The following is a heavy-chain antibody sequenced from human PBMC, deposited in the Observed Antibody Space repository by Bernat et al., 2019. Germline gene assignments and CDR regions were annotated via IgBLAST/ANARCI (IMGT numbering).Heavy chain of an antibody. V-gene: IGHV3-33*01. J-gene: IGHJ6*02. CDR1: GFTFSSYG. CDR3: ARELAGYVYYYYGMDV. D-gene: IGHD3-16*01. Sequence: QVQLVESGRGVVQPGRSLRLSCAASGFTFSSYGMHWVRQAPGKGLGWVAVIWYDGSNKYYADSVKGRFTISRDNSRNTLYLQMNSLRAEDTAVYYCARELAGYVYYYYGMDVWGQGTTVTVSS. CDR2: IWYDGSNK.